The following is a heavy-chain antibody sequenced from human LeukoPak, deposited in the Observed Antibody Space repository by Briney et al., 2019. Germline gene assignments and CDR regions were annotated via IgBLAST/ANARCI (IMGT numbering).Heavy chain of an antibody. V-gene: IGHV1-2*02. D-gene: IGHD2-15*01. Sequence: ASVKVSCKASGYTFTGYFMHWVRQAPGQGLEWVGWINPNSGATNYAQNFQGRVTMTRDTSITTAYMELSRLRSDDTAVYYCAREGGVEHCSSGSCPPYGMDVWGQGTTVTVSS. CDR3: AREGGVEHCSSGSCPPYGMDV. CDR1: GYTFTGYF. J-gene: IGHJ6*02. CDR2: INPNSGAT.